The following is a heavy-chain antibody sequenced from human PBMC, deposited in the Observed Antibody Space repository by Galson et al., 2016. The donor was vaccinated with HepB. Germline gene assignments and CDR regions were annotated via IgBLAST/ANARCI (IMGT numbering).Heavy chain of an antibody. V-gene: IGHV3-73*01. J-gene: IGHJ4*02. CDR3: IRGDLQLDS. D-gene: IGHD3-10*01. CDR2: IRSKPNNYAT. Sequence: SLRLSCAASGFTFSGSAIHWVRQASGKGLEWVGRIRSKPNNYATAYVASVKGRFTISRDDSKNTAYLQMDSLKTEDTAVYYCIRGDLQLDSWGQGTLVTVS. CDR1: GFTFSGSA.